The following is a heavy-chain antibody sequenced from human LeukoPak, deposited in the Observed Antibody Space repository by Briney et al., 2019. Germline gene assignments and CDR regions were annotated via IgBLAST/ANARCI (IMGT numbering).Heavy chain of an antibody. Sequence: PSETLSLTCTVSGGSVSSGSYYWSWIRQPPGKGLEWIGYIYYSGSTNYNPSLKSRVTISVDTSKNQFSLKLSSVTAADTAVYYCARELGPGEVDYWGQGTLVTVSS. J-gene: IGHJ4*02. CDR2: IYYSGST. V-gene: IGHV4-61*01. CDR3: ARELGPGEVDY. D-gene: IGHD3-10*01. CDR1: GGSVSSGSYY.